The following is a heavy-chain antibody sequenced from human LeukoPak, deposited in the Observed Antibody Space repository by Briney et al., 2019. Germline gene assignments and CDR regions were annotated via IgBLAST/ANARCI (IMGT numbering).Heavy chain of an antibody. D-gene: IGHD1-20*01. J-gene: IGHJ6*02. V-gene: IGHV3-7*05. CDR1: GFTLSTYW. CDR2: INQDGNEK. Sequence: GGSLRLSCAASGFTLSTYWMTWVRQAPGKGLEWVANINQDGNEKNYVDSVKGRFTISRDNAKNSLYLQMNSLRAEDTPVFYCARLRVTGTTIEPYYNGMDVWGQGTAVTVSS. CDR3: ARLRVTGTTIEPYYNGMDV.